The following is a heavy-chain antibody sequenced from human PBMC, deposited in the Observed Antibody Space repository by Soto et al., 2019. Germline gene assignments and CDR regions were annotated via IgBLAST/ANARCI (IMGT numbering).Heavy chain of an antibody. V-gene: IGHV1-46*01. Sequence: QVQLVQSGAEVKKPGASVKVSCKASGYTFTNYYIHWVRQAPGQGLQGMGVINPSGGTTDYAQKFQGRVTMTRDTSTSTVYMELSSLKSEDTAQYYCARGRYSISSDWGNWGQGTLVTVSS. CDR2: INPSGGTT. CDR3: ARGRYSISSDWGN. CDR1: GYTFTNYY. D-gene: IGHD6-6*01. J-gene: IGHJ4*02.